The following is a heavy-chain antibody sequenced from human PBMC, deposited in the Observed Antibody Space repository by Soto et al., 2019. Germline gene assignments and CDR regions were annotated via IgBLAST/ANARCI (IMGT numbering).Heavy chain of an antibody. CDR2: IYYSGST. V-gene: IGHV4-39*01. Sequence: QLQLQESGPGLVKPSETLSLTCTVSGGSISSSSYYWGWIRQPPGKGLEWIGSIYYSGSTYYNPYLKSRVTISVDTSKNQFSLKLTSVTAADTAVYYCATTYFFGSGSGYWGQGTLVTVSS. D-gene: IGHD3-10*01. J-gene: IGHJ4*02. CDR3: ATTYFFGSGSGY. CDR1: GGSISSSSYY.